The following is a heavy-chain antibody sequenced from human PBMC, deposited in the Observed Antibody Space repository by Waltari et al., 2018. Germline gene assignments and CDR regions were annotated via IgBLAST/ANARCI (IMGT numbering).Heavy chain of an antibody. Sequence: EVQLLESGGRLVQPGGSLRLSCAASKFTFRYFAMSWVRQAPGKGLVWVSTISVSGGSAYYADSVQGRFTISRDNSKNTVYLQMNSLRDEDTAVYFCANSQAVAGSYYFDYWGQGTLVTVSS. V-gene: IGHV3-23*01. CDR1: KFTFRYFA. CDR2: ISVSGGSA. D-gene: IGHD6-19*01. CDR3: ANSQAVAGSYYFDY. J-gene: IGHJ4*02.